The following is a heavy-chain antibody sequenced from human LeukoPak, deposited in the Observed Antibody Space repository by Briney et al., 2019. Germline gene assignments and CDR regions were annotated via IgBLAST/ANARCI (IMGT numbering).Heavy chain of an antibody. CDR2: INCNSGAT. Sequence: ASVKVFCKASGYTLTDYHIHWVRQAPGQGLEWMGWINCNSGATHYAQKFQGRVTMTRDTSISTTHMDLTSLTSDDTAVYYCGRELGGGTTREDWLDPWGQGTLVTVSS. CDR3: GRELGGGTTREDWLDP. V-gene: IGHV1-2*02. J-gene: IGHJ5*02. CDR1: GYTLTDYH. D-gene: IGHD1-1*01.